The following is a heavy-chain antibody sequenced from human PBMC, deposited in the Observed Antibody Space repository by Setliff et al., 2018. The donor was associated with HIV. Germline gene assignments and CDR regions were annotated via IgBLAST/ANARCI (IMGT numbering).Heavy chain of an antibody. CDR1: GYTFTSYV. Sequence: GASVKVSCKASGYTFTSYVINWVRQATGQGLEWMGWMNPNSGNTGYAQKFQGRVTMTRNTSISTAYMELSSLRSEDTAVYYCARGSYSSSWYGYYYYYGMDVWGQGTTVTVSS. D-gene: IGHD6-13*01. V-gene: IGHV1-8*01. J-gene: IGHJ6*02. CDR3: ARGSYSSSWYGYYYYYGMDV. CDR2: MNPNSGNT.